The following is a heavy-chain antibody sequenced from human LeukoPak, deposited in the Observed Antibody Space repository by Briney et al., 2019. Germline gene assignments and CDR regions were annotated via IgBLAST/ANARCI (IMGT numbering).Heavy chain of an antibody. J-gene: IGHJ4*02. CDR2: IDNTSTTT. CDR1: GFTFSNAW. CDR3: ARTVSY. Sequence: GGSLRLSCAASGFTFSNAWMSWVRQAPGKGPEWVAYIDNTSTTTYYADSVKGRFTISRDNAKNSLYLQMNGLRAEDTAMYYCARTVSYWGQGTLVTVSS. D-gene: IGHD4-17*01. V-gene: IGHV3-48*04.